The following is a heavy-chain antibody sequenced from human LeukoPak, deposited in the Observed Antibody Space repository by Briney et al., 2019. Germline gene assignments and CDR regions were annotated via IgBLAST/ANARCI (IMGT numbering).Heavy chain of an antibody. V-gene: IGHV3-23*01. Sequence: PGGSLRLSCAASGFIFTSYAMSWVRQAPGKGLEWVSGISGGGGSTFYADSVKGRFTISSDRSKSMLFLQMDSLRAEDTALYYCANYYYDVSGYYHFENWSQGTLVTVSS. J-gene: IGHJ4*02. CDR1: GFIFTSYA. CDR2: ISGGGGST. D-gene: IGHD3-22*01. CDR3: ANYYYDVSGYYHFEN.